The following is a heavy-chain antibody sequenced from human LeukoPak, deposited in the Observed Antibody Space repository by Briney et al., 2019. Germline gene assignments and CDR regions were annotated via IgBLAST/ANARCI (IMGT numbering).Heavy chain of an antibody. CDR2: IYSGGNI. V-gene: IGHV3-53*01. D-gene: IGHD2-15*01. CDR1: GFTVSSNY. J-gene: IGHJ4*02. CDR3: ASRHCSGGGCYFAGADPFDY. Sequence: GSLRLSCAASGFTVSSNYMSWVRQAPGKGLEWVSVIYSGGNIYYIDSVKGRFTISRDTSKNTLYLQMNSLRAEDTAVYYCASRHCSGGGCYFAGADPFDYWGQGTLVTVSS.